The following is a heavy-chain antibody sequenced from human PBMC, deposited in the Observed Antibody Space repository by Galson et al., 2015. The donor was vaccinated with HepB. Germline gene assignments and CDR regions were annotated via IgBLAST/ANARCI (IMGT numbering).Heavy chain of an antibody. CDR2: SRNKPKGYST. Sequence: SLRLSCAVSGFSFSDHYMDWVRQAPGKGLEWVGRSRNKPKGYSTAYAASVKGRFTVSRDDSKNSVFLQMNSLRSEDTAVYYCARSEVTTVVTDFDPWGQGTLVTVSS. V-gene: IGHV3-72*01. CDR3: ARSEVTTVVTDFDP. CDR1: GFSFSDHY. J-gene: IGHJ5*02. D-gene: IGHD4-23*01.